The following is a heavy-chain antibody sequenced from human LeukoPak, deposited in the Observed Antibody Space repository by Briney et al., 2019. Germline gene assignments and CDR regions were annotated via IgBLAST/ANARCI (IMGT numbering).Heavy chain of an antibody. Sequence: GGSLRLSCAASGFTFSSYAMSWVRQAPGKGLEWVSAISGSGGSTYYADSVKGRFTISRDNAKNSLYLQMNSLRAEDTAVYYCAREDYYDSSGYYVDAFDIWGQGTMVTVSS. V-gene: IGHV3-23*01. CDR2: ISGSGGST. CDR3: AREDYYDSSGYYVDAFDI. CDR1: GFTFSSYA. D-gene: IGHD3-22*01. J-gene: IGHJ3*02.